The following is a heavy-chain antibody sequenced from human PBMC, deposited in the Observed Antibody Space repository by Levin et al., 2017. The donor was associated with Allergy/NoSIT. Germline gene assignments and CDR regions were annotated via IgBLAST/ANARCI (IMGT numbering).Heavy chain of an antibody. CDR3: ARHFWSYQGYYFDY. V-gene: IGHV4-39*01. D-gene: IGHD3-3*01. J-gene: IGHJ4*02. CDR2: IYYSGST. CDR1: GGSISSSSYY. Sequence: SETLSLTCTVSGGSISSSSYYWGWIRQPPGKGLEWIGSIYYSGSTYYNPSLKSRVTISVDTSKNQFSLKLSSVTAADTAVYYCARHFWSYQGYYFDYWGQGTLVTVSS.